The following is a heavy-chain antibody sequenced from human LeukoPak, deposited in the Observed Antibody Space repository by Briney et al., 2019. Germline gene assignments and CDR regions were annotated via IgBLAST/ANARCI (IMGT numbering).Heavy chain of an antibody. J-gene: IGHJ6*02. V-gene: IGHV4-4*07. CDR3: ARESYYYDSSGSLDYGMDV. D-gene: IGHD3-22*01. CDR1: GGSISSYY. CDR2: IYTSGST. Sequence: PSETLSLTCTVSGGSISSYYWSWIRQPAGKGLEWIGGIYTSGSTNYNPSLKRRVTMSVYTSKSQFSLKLSSVTAADTAVYYCARESYYYDSSGSLDYGMDVWGQGTTVTVSS.